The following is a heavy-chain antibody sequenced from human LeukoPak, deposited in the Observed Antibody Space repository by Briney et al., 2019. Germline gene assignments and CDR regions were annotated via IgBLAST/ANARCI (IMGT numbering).Heavy chain of an antibody. J-gene: IGHJ3*02. CDR1: GFTFSSYS. Sequence: GGSRRLSCAASGFTFSSYSMNWGRQAPGKGLEWGSSISSSSSYIYYADSVKGRFTISRDNAKNSLYLQMNSLRAEDTAVYYCARDLRSYGFREDDAFDIWGQGTMVTVSS. D-gene: IGHD5-18*01. CDR2: ISSSSSYI. CDR3: ARDLRSYGFREDDAFDI. V-gene: IGHV3-21*01.